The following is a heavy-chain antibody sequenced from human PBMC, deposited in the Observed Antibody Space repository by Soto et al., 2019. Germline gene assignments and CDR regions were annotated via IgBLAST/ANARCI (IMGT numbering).Heavy chain of an antibody. CDR2: IWYDGSNK. V-gene: IGHV3-33*01. CDR3: ARDYYYDSSGYYAGFDY. Sequence: PGGSLRLSCAASGFTFSSYGMHWVRQAPGKGLEWVAVIWYDGSNKYYADSVKGQFTISRDNSKNTLYLQMNSLRAEDTAVYYCARDYYYDSSGYYAGFDYWGQGTLVTVSS. D-gene: IGHD3-22*01. CDR1: GFTFSSYG. J-gene: IGHJ4*02.